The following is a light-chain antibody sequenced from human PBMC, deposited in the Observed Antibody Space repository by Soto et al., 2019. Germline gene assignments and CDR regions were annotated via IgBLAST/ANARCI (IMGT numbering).Light chain of an antibody. Sequence: DIQMTQSPSSLSASVGDRVTITCRASQSIRDHVGWYQQKPGKAPKSLIYVASRLQSGVPSRFRGSGSGTEFTLTISSLQPEDFATYYCVQHNSDPWTFGQGTKVEI. CDR2: VAS. CDR1: QSIRDH. J-gene: IGKJ1*01. V-gene: IGKV1-17*01. CDR3: VQHNSDPWT.